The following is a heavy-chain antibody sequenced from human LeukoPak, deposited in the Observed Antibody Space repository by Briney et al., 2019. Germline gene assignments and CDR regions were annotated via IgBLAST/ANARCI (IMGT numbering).Heavy chain of an antibody. Sequence: GASVKASCKASGGTFSSYAISWVRQAPGQGLEWMGGTIPIFGTANYAQKFQGRVTITADESTSTAYMELSSLRSEDMAVYYCVVAYYYDSSGYPRLRYYYYGMDVWGQGTTVTVSS. V-gene: IGHV1-69*13. CDR3: VVAYYYDSSGYPRLRYYYYGMDV. CDR2: TIPIFGTA. CDR1: GGTFSSYA. D-gene: IGHD3-22*01. J-gene: IGHJ6*02.